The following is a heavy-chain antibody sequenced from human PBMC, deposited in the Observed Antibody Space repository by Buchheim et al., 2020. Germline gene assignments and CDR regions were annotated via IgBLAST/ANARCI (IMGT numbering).Heavy chain of an antibody. CDR1: GGSISSSNW. Sequence: QVHLQESGPGLVKPSGTLSLTCAVSGGSISSSNWWSWVRQPPGKGLEWIGEIYHSGSTNYNPSLKSRVTISVDKSKNQFSLKLNSVTAADTAVYYWARGRGYYDFWSGMNYYYYGMDVWGQGTT. CDR2: IYHSGST. V-gene: IGHV4-4*02. D-gene: IGHD3-3*01. CDR3: ARGRGYYDFWSGMNYYYYGMDV. J-gene: IGHJ6*02.